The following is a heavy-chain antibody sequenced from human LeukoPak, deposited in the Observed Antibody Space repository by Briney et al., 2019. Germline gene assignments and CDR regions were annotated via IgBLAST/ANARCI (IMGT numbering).Heavy chain of an antibody. D-gene: IGHD6-19*01. CDR2: IYYTGST. Sequence: SETLTLTCTASGGTVSSNCMHWGWIRQPPGKGLEWIGTIYYTGSTYYNPSLKSRVTISVDTSKKQFSLRLSSVTATDTAVYYCSRWTWDSGGHDASLLWRRETMVTVSS. CDR3: SRWTWDSGGHDASLL. V-gene: IGHV4-39*01. CDR1: GGTVSSNCMH. J-gene: IGHJ3*01.